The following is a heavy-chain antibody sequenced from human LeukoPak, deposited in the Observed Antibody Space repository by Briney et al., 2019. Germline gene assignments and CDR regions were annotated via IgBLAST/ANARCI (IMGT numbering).Heavy chain of an antibody. CDR2: IYPADSDT. CDR1: GYSFINYW. V-gene: IGHV5-51*01. J-gene: IGHJ4*02. D-gene: IGHD3-10*01. CDR3: ARQSRDGSKTRGYYFDY. Sequence: GESLKISLQVSGYSFINYWIGWVRQMPGKGLESMGIIYPADSDTTYSPSFQGQVTISADKSISTVYLQWSSLKASDTAMYYCARQSRDGSKTRGYYFDYWGQGTLVTVSS.